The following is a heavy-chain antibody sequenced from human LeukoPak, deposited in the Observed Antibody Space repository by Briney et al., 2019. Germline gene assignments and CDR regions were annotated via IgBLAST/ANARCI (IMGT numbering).Heavy chain of an antibody. CDR3: ARVPYSSSSPAFDY. V-gene: IGHV4-59*01. J-gene: IGHJ4*02. CDR1: GGSISSYY. D-gene: IGHD6-6*01. CDR2: IYYSGST. Sequence: SETLSLTCTVSGGSISSYYWGWIRRPPGKGLEWIGYIYYSGSTNYNPSLKSRVTISVDTSKNQFSLKLSSVTAADTAVYYCARVPYSSSSPAFDYWGQGTLVTVSS.